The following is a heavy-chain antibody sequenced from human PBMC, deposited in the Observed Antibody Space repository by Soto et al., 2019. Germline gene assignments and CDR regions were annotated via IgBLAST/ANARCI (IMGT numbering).Heavy chain of an antibody. Sequence: QLLESGSGLVKPSQTLSLTCAVSGGSISSGGYSWSWIRQPPGKGLEWIGYIYHSGSTYYNPSLKSRVTISVDRSKNQFSLKLSSVTAADTAVYYCARGGGEREYYYDNYGMDVWGQGTTVTVSS. CDR2: IYHSGST. CDR3: ARGGGEREYYYDNYGMDV. V-gene: IGHV4-30-2*01. J-gene: IGHJ6*02. D-gene: IGHD3-22*01. CDR1: GGSISSGGYS.